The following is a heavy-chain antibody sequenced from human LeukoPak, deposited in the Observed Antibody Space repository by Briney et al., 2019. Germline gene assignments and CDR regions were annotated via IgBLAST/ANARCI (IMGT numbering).Heavy chain of an antibody. Sequence: PSETLSLTCTVSGGSISSYYWSWIRQPAGKGLEWIGYIYYSGSANYNPCLKSRVTISVDTSKNQFSLRLSSVTAADTAVYYCARGYYDSRGGSNPFDPWGQGTLVIVSS. D-gene: IGHD3-22*01. CDR3: ARGYYDSRGGSNPFDP. V-gene: IGHV4-59*01. CDR2: IYYSGSA. CDR1: GGSISSYY. J-gene: IGHJ5*02.